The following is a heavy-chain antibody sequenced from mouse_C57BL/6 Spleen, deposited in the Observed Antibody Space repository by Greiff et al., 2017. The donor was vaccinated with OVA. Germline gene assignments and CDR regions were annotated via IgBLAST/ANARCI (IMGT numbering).Heavy chain of an antibody. CDR3: ARGADYDCDY. Sequence: EVKLMESGPGLVKPSQSLSLTCSVTGYSITSGYYWNWLRQFPGNKLEWMGYISYDGSNNYNPSLKNRISITRDTSKNQFFLKLNSVTTEDTATYYCARGADYDCDYWGKGTTLTVSS. J-gene: IGHJ2*01. D-gene: IGHD2-4*01. V-gene: IGHV3-6*01. CDR2: ISYDGSN. CDR1: GYSITSGYY.